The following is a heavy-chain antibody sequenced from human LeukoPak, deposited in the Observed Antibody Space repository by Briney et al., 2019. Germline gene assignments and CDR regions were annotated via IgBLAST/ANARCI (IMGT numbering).Heavy chain of an antibody. Sequence: ASVKVSCKASGYTFTSYDINWVRQATGQGLEWMGWMNPNSGNTGYAQKFQGRVTITRNTSISTAYMELSSLRSEDTAVYYCASRYYGSGSYYKYYYYYMDVWGKGTTVTISS. CDR2: MNPNSGNT. CDR1: GYTFTSYD. J-gene: IGHJ6*03. V-gene: IGHV1-8*03. D-gene: IGHD3-10*01. CDR3: ASRYYGSGSYYKYYYYYMDV.